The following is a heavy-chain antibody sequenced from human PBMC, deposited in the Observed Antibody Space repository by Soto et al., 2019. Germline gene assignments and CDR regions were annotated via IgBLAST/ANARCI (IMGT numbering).Heavy chain of an antibody. CDR1: SASISSSIYT. J-gene: IGHJ4*02. CDR2: IYYSGTT. V-gene: IGHV4-39*01. D-gene: IGHD3-16*01. CDR3: ARHGLTAYMAYYFDF. Sequence: PSETLSLTCPVSSASISSSIYTWGWIRQPPGKGLEWIGSIYYSGTTYYNPSLNSRITISVDTSKNQFSLKVTSVTAADTAVYYCARHGLTAYMAYYFDFWGQGPRSPSPQ.